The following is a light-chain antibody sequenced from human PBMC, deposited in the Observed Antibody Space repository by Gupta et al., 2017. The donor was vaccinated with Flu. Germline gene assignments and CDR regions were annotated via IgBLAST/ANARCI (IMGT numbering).Light chain of an antibody. CDR2: AKN. J-gene: IGLJ2*01. V-gene: IGLV3-19*01. Sequence: QTVRITCQGDSLRNSYASGYQQKQGQANVLIIYAKNIRPSGIPDRFSGSSSENTASLTITGAQAEDEADYYCNSRDSTDNHQAVFGGGTKLTVL. CDR1: SLRNSY. CDR3: NSRDSTDNHQAV.